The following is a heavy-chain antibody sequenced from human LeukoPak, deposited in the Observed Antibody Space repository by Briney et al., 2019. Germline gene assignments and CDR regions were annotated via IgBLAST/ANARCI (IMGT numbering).Heavy chain of an antibody. CDR1: GFSFRHYG. CDR3: ATTDTTCY. Sequence: GGSLRLSCAASGFSFRHYGMHWVRQAPGKGLEWVAFINYDGSNKYYAGSVKGRFTISRDNSKNTLYLEINSLSADDTAVYYCATTDTTCYWGQGTLVTVSS. J-gene: IGHJ4*02. CDR2: INYDGSNK. V-gene: IGHV3-30*02. D-gene: IGHD1-14*01.